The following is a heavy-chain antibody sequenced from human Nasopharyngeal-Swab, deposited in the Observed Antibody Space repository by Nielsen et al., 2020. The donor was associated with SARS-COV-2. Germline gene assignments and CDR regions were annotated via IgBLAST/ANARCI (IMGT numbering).Heavy chain of an antibody. D-gene: IGHD3-22*01. CDR1: GFTFSSYE. CDR3: ARDGVTYYFYDSSGYRDDAFDI. J-gene: IGHJ3*02. CDR2: FSSSGSTI. Sequence: GGSLRLSCAASGFTFSSYELTWVRKAPGKGLGWVSYFSSSGSTISYADSVKGRFTISRDNAKNSLYLQMNSLRAEDTAVYYCARDGVTYYFYDSSGYRDDAFDIWGQGTMVTVSS. V-gene: IGHV3-48*03.